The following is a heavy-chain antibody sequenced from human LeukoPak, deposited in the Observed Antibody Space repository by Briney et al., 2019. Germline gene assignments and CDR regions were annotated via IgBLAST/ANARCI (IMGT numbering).Heavy chain of an antibody. J-gene: IGHJ4*02. D-gene: IGHD6-19*01. CDR2: IYYSGST. V-gene: IGHV4-59*08. Sequence: SETLSLTCTVSGGSISSYYWSWIRQPPGKGLEWIGYIYYSGSTNYNPSLKSRVTISVDTSKNQFSLKLSSVTAADTAVYYCARSYSSGWPPHFDYWGQGTLVTVSS. CDR1: GGSISSYY. CDR3: ARSYSSGWPPHFDY.